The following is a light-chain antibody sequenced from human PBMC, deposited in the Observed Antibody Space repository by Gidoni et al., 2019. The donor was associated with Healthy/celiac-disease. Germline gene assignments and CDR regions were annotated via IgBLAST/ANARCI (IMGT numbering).Light chain of an antibody. CDR1: QDISNY. CDR2: DAS. Sequence: DIQMTQSPSSLSASVGDRVTITCQASQDISNYLNWYQQKPGKAPKLLIYDASNLETGVPSRFSGSGSGTDITFTISSLQPEDIATYYCQQYDNLPVTFGQRTRLEIK. J-gene: IGKJ5*01. V-gene: IGKV1-33*01. CDR3: QQYDNLPVT.